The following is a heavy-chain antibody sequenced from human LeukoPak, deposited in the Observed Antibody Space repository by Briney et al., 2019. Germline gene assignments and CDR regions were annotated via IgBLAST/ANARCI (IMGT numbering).Heavy chain of an antibody. Sequence: GASVKVSCKASGYTFTNYDINWVRQATGQGLEWMGWMNPNSGNTGYAQKFQGRVTMTRNTSISTAYMELSRLRSDDAAVYYCAGYSYGKFDYWGQGTLVTVSS. V-gene: IGHV1-8*01. CDR3: AGYSYGKFDY. CDR1: GYTFTNYD. CDR2: MNPNSGNT. J-gene: IGHJ4*02. D-gene: IGHD5-18*01.